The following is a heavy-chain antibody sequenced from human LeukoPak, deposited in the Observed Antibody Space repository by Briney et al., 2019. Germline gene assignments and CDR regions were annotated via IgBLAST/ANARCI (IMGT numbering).Heavy chain of an antibody. V-gene: IGHV4-61*05. CDR1: RGSISTSNYY. CDR2: IFYSGST. D-gene: IGHD4-11*01. Sequence: SETLSLTCTVSRGSISTSNYYWGWVRQPPGKALEWIGNIFYSGSTNYNPSLKSRVTISVDTSKNQFSLKLSSVTAADTAVYYCARGRTTATPWGQGTLVTVSS. CDR3: ARGRTTATP. J-gene: IGHJ5*02.